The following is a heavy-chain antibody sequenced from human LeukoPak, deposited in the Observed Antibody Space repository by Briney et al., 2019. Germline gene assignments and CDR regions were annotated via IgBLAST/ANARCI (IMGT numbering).Heavy chain of an antibody. J-gene: IGHJ6*03. CDR3: TRVTNYGCYYYYYMDV. Sequence: PGGSLRLSCAASGFTFRNFAMKWVRQAPGKGLEWVSDISGGGEHTFYADSVKGRFTISRDNSKDTLYLQMNSLRAEDTAVYYCTRVTNYGCYYYYYMDVWGKGTTVTVSS. V-gene: IGHV3-23*01. D-gene: IGHD4-17*01. CDR1: GFTFRNFA. CDR2: ISGGGEHT.